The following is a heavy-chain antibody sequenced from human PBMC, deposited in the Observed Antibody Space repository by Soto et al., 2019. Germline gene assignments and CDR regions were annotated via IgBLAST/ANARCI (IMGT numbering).Heavy chain of an antibody. V-gene: IGHV3-30*03. CDR3: AAENEAAGTSNPHDY. J-gene: IGHJ4*02. Sequence: QVQLVESGGGVVQPGRSLRLSCAASGFTFSSYGMHWVRQAPGKGLEWVAVISYDGSNKYYADSVKGRFTISRDNSKNTLDLQMNSLRAEDTAVYYCAAENEAAGTSNPHDYWGQGTLVTVSS. CDR1: GFTFSSYG. D-gene: IGHD6-19*01. CDR2: ISYDGSNK.